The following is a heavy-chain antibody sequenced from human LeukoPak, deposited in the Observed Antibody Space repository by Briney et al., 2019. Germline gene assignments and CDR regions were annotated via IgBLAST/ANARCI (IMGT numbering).Heavy chain of an antibody. CDR1: RYRLTNNW. CDR2: IYPGDSDT. V-gene: IGHV5-51*01. D-gene: IGHD6-13*01. J-gene: IGHJ4*02. CDR3: VRFGLTSSLDY. Sequence: PGESLEISCKISRYRLTNNWIGWVRQVPGKGLEWMGLIYPGDSDTRYSPSFQGQVTFSVDASISTAYLQLSGLRASDTAIYYCVRFGLTSSLDYWGQGTLVTVSS.